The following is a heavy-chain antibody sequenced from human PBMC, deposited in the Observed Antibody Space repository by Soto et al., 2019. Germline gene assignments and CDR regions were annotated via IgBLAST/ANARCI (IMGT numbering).Heavy chain of an antibody. J-gene: IGHJ4*01. CDR2: SYSSGST. Sequence: QVQLQESGPGLVKPSETLSLTCSFSGGSITSYYWSWIRQPPGKGLEWIGSSYSSGSTNDTPSLPSRLIISADTSRNPLSLKLNSLTTADTALYFSARGLTGSPVPGEYWGHGSLVTVSS. CDR3: ARGLTGSPVPGEY. CDR1: GGSITSYY. D-gene: IGHD3-16*01. V-gene: IGHV4-59*01.